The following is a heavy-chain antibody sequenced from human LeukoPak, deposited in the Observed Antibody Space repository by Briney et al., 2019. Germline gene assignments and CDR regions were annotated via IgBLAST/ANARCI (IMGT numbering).Heavy chain of an antibody. D-gene: IGHD5-18*01. J-gene: IGHJ3*02. CDR3: ASERLNRIQLWIRANAFDI. V-gene: IGHV1-8*01. Sequence: GASVKVSCKASGYTFTSYDINWVRQATGQGLEWMGWMNPNSGNTGYAQKFQGRVTMTRNTSISTAYMELSSLRSEDTAVYYCASERLNRIQLWIRANAFDIWGQGTMVTVSS. CDR1: GYTFTSYD. CDR2: MNPNSGNT.